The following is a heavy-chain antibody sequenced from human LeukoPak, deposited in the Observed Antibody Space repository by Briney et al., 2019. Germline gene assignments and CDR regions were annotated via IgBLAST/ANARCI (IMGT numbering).Heavy chain of an antibody. J-gene: IGHJ4*02. D-gene: IGHD3-10*01. Sequence: GGSLRLSCAASGFTFSSYAMSWVRQAPGKGLEWVSAISESGSRTYYTDSVKGRFTISRDNSKNTLYLQMNSLRAEDTAVYYCARARDSGSLNRAFDYWGQGTLVTVSS. V-gene: IGHV3-23*01. CDR1: GFTFSSYA. CDR2: ISESGSRT. CDR3: ARARDSGSLNRAFDY.